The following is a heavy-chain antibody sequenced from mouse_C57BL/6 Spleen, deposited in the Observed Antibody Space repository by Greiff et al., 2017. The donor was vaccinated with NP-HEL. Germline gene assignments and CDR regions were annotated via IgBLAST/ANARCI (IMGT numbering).Heavy chain of an antibody. CDR2: IDPSDSYT. CDR1: GYTFTSYW. CDR3: ARSAALYYGKVDY. V-gene: IGHV1-69*01. Sequence: VQLQQPGAELVMPGASVKLSCKASGYTFTSYWMHWVKQRPGQGLEWIGEIDPSDSYTNCNQKFKGKSTLTVDKSSSTAYMQLSSLTSEDSAVYYCARSAALYYGKVDYWGQGTTLTVSS. J-gene: IGHJ2*01. D-gene: IGHD1-1*01.